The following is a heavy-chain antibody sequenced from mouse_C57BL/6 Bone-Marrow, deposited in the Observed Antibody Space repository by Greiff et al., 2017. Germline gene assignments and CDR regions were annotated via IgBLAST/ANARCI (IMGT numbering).Heavy chain of an antibody. D-gene: IGHD4-1*02. J-gene: IGHJ4*01. CDR3: ASPNWDGAMDY. CDR1: GYTFTSYW. V-gene: IGHV1-69*01. CDR2: IDPSDSYT. Sequence: QVQLQQPGAELVMPGASVTLSCKASGYTFTSYWMHWVKRRPGQGLEWIGEIDPSDSYTNYNQKFKGKSTLTVDKSSSTAYMQLSSLTSEDSAVYYCASPNWDGAMDYWGQGTSVTVSS.